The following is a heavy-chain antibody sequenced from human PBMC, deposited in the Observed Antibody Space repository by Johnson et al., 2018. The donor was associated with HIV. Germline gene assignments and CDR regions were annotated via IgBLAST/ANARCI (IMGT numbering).Heavy chain of an antibody. Sequence: QVQLVESGGGVVQPGRSLRLSCAASGFTFSSHAMHWVRQAPGKGLEWVTFISNDGSNKYYADSVRGRFTISRDNSKNTLYLQMNSLRAEDTALYYCAKDSSSWTRGAFDIWGQGTMVTVSS. CDR2: ISNDGSNK. D-gene: IGHD6-13*01. V-gene: IGHV3-30*04. J-gene: IGHJ3*02. CDR1: GFTFSSHA. CDR3: AKDSSSWTRGAFDI.